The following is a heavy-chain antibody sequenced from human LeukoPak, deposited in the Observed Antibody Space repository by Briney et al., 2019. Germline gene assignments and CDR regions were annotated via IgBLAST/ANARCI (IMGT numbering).Heavy chain of an antibody. CDR1: GFTVNRKY. D-gene: IGHD3-16*01. V-gene: IGHV3-74*01. CDR3: ARGAYHAYYLDY. Sequence: GGSLRLSCVASGFTVNRKYMTWVRQAPGQGLVWVSRINSGGSVTDYADSVKGRFTISRDNAKNTLYLQINSLRAEDTAVYYCARGAYHAYYLDYWGQGSLVTVSS. CDR2: INSGGSVT. J-gene: IGHJ4*02.